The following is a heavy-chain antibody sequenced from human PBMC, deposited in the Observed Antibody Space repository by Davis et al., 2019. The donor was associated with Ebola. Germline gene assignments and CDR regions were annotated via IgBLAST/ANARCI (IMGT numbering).Heavy chain of an antibody. CDR1: GGSFSGYY. J-gene: IGHJ4*02. V-gene: IGHV4-34*01. Sequence: SETLSLTCAVYGGSFSGYYWSWIRQPPGKGLEWIGEINHSGSTNYNPSLKSRVTISVDTSKNQFSLKLSSVTAADTAVYYCARSGTAVAGNGGFDYWGQGTLVTVSS. CDR3: ARSGTAVAGNGGFDY. D-gene: IGHD6-19*01. CDR2: INHSGST.